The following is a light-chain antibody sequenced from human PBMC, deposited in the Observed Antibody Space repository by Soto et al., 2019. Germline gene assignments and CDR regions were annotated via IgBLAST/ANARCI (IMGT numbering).Light chain of an antibody. J-gene: IGLJ1*01. Sequence: SYELTQSPSASVSPGQTATITCSGDKLGDKNVCWYQQKSGQSPVLVIYQDTKRPSGIPERFSGSNSGNTATLTISGTQAMDEADYYCQAWDSDTFYVFGTGTKLPVL. CDR2: QDT. V-gene: IGLV3-1*01. CDR1: KLGDKN. CDR3: QAWDSDTFYV.